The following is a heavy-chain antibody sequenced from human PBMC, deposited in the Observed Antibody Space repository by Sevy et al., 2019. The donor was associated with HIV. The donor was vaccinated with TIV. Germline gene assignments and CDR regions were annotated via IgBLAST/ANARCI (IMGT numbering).Heavy chain of an antibody. CDR3: TTDSLRCFDWLLSHDAFDI. CDR2: IKSKTDGGTT. V-gene: IGHV3-15*01. J-gene: IGHJ3*02. CDR1: GFTFSNAW. D-gene: IGHD3-9*01. Sequence: GGSLRLSCAASGFTFSNAWMSWVRQAPGKGLEWVGRIKSKTDGGTTDYAAPVKGRFTISRDDSKNTLYLQMNSLKTEDTAVYYCTTDSLRCFDWLLSHDAFDIWGQGTMVTVSS.